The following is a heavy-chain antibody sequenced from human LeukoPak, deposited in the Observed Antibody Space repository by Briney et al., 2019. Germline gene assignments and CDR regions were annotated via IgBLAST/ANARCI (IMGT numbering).Heavy chain of an antibody. D-gene: IGHD2-2*01. CDR2: IYYSGST. Sequence: SETLSLTCTVSGGSISSGDYYWSWLRQPPGKGLEWIGYIYYSGSTYYNPSLKSRVTISVDTSKNQFSLKLSSVTAADTAVYYCARDFHCSSTSCYYRWYFDLWGRGTLVTVSS. CDR1: GGSISSGDYY. CDR3: ARDFHCSSTSCYYRWYFDL. V-gene: IGHV4-30-4*01. J-gene: IGHJ2*01.